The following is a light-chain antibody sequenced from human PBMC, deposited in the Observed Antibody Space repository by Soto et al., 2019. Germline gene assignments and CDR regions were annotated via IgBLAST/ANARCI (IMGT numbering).Light chain of an antibody. Sequence: DIQMTQSPSSLSASVGDRVTITCRASQSISSYLNWYQQKPGKAPKPLIYAASSLQSGVPSRFSGSGSGTDFTLTISSLQPEDFATYYCQQSYSTPRTFVQGTKVDIK. CDR2: AAS. CDR1: QSISSY. V-gene: IGKV1-39*01. CDR3: QQSYSTPRT. J-gene: IGKJ1*01.